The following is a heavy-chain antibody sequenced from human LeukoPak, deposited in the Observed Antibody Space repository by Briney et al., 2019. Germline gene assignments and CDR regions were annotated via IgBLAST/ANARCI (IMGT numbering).Heavy chain of an antibody. CDR3: ARYCSGGSRYSDHDAFDI. CDR1: GYIFTSFW. J-gene: IGHJ3*02. Sequence: GESLKISCKGSGYIFTSFWIGWVRQMPGKGLECMGIIYPGDSDTRYSPSFQGQVTISADKSISTAYLQWSDLKASDSAMYYCARYCSGGSRYSDHDAFDIWGQGTMVTVSS. D-gene: IGHD2-15*01. CDR2: IYPGDSDT. V-gene: IGHV5-51*01.